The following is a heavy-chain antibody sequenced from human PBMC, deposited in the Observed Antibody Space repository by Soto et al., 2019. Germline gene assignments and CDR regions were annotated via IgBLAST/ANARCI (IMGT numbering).Heavy chain of an antibody. CDR1: GFTVSSSY. D-gene: IGHD3-22*01. CDR2: LYSGGYT. CDR3: AKTLYYYDSSGYQ. Sequence: PRGSLRLSCAPSGFTVSSSYMGWVRQAPGKGLEWVSVLYSGGYTFYADSVEGRFTISRDNSKNTLYLQMNSLRAEDTAVYYCAKTLYYYDSSGYQWGQETLVTVSS. V-gene: IGHV3-53*01. J-gene: IGHJ4*02.